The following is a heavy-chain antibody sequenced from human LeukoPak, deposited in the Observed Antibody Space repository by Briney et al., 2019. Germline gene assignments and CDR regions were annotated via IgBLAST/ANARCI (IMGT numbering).Heavy chain of an antibody. CDR2: ISSSGSSI. Sequence: PGGSLRLSCAGSGFTFSDYYMSWIRQAPGKGLEWVSYISSSGSSIYYADSVKGRFIISRDNRKNSVYLHMNSLRDEDTAVYYCARSGSSWSYNWFDPWGQGTLVTVSS. V-gene: IGHV3-11*04. CDR3: ARSGSSWSYNWFDP. D-gene: IGHD6-13*01. J-gene: IGHJ5*02. CDR1: GFTFSDYY.